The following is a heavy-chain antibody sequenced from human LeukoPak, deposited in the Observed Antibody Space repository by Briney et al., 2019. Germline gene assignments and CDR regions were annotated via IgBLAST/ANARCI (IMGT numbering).Heavy chain of an antibody. Sequence: PGGSLRLSCSASGFTFSSYAMHWVRQAPGKGLEYVSAISSNGGSTYYADSVKGRSTISRDNSQNTLYLQMSSLRAEDTAVYYCHVLGYCSSTSCYVPRHFDYWGQGTLVTVSS. CDR3: HVLGYCSSTSCYVPRHFDY. CDR2: ISSNGGST. D-gene: IGHD2-2*01. V-gene: IGHV3-64D*06. CDR1: GFTFSSYA. J-gene: IGHJ4*02.